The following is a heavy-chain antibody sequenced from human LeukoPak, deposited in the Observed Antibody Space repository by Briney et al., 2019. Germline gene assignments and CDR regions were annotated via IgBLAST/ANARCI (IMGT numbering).Heavy chain of an antibody. J-gene: IGHJ4*02. CDR3: AKDPAPAMGDY. D-gene: IGHD1-26*01. Sequence: GGSLRLSCAASGFTFSTYAMSWVRQAPGKGLDWVSVISDSGGSTYYADSVKGRFTISRDNSKNTLYLQMNSLRAEDTAVYYCAKDPAPAMGDYWGQGTLVTVSS. V-gene: IGHV3-23*01. CDR2: ISDSGGST. CDR1: GFTFSTYA.